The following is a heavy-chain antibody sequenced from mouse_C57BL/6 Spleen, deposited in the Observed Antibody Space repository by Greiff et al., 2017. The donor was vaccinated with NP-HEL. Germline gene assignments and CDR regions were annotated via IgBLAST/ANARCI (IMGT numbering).Heavy chain of an antibody. J-gene: IGHJ3*01. CDR3: ARPYYCGSTPGFAY. D-gene: IGHD1-1*01. CDR2: INPYNGGT. V-gene: IGHV1-19*01. CDR1: GYTFTDYY. Sequence: EVQLVESGPVLVKPGASVKMSCKASGYTFTDYYMNWVKQSHGKSLEWIGVINPYNGGTSYNEKFKGKATLTVDKSSSTAYMELNSLTSEDSAVYYCARPYYCGSTPGFAYWGQGTLVTVSA.